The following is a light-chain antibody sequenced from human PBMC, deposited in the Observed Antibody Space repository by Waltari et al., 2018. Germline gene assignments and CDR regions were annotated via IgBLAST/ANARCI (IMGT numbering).Light chain of an antibody. J-gene: IGLJ1*01. CDR3: CSYRGSFV. CDR2: DVS. V-gene: IGLV2-11*01. Sequence: QSALTQPRSVSGSPGQSVTISCTGTSSYVGGYNYVSWYHQNPGKSPKLMIYDVSKRPSGVPDRFSGSKSGNTASLTISGLQAEDDGDYYCCSYRGSFVFGTGTKVTVL. CDR1: SSYVGGYNY.